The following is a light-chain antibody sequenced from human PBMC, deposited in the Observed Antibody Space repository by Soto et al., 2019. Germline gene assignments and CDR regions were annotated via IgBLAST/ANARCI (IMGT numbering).Light chain of an antibody. V-gene: IGKV1-27*01. CDR1: QAIIIY. J-gene: IGKJ1*01. CDR2: AAS. Sequence: DIQMTQSPSSLSTSVGDSVTITCRASQAIIIYLAWYQQKPGKVPKLLIYAASTLQSGVPSRFSGSGSGTDFTLTISSLKTEDVATYYCQTYNSAPPTLGKGTKVEIK. CDR3: QTYNSAPPT.